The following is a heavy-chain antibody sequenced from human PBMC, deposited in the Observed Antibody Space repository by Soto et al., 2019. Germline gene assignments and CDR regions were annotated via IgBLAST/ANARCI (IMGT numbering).Heavy chain of an antibody. V-gene: IGHV4-59*01. CDR3: ARDWGHDAFDI. D-gene: IGHD7-27*01. J-gene: IGHJ3*02. Sequence: QVQLQESGPGLVKPSETLSLTCTVSGGSISGYYWSWIRQPPGKGLEWIGWVYYSGSTNYNPSLKSRVTISVDTSKNQFSLKLRSVSAADTAVYYCARDWGHDAFDILGRGTMVTVSS. CDR1: GGSISGYY. CDR2: VYYSGST.